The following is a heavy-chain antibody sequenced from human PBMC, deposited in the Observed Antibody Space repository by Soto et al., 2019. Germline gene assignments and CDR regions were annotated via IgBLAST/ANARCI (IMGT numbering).Heavy chain of an antibody. CDR2: IYYSGST. J-gene: IGHJ5*02. Sequence: PSETLSLTCTVSGGSISSYYWSWIRQPPGKGLEWIGYIYYSGSTNYNPSLKSRVTISVDTSKNQFSLKLSSVTAADTAVYYCARHVTGNWFDPWGQGTLVTVSS. CDR3: ARHVTGNWFDP. V-gene: IGHV4-59*08. CDR1: GGSISSYY. D-gene: IGHD4-4*01.